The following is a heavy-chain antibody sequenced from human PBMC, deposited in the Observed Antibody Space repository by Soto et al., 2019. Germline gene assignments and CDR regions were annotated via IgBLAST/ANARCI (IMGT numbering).Heavy chain of an antibody. J-gene: IGHJ6*02. Sequence: SETLSLTCAVSGGSISSGGYSWSWIRQPPGKGLEWIGYIYHSGSTCYSPSLKSRVTISVDRSKNRFSLKLSSVTAADTAVYYCARAINSGPKGYYYYYGMDVWGQGTTVTVSS. V-gene: IGHV4-30-2*01. CDR3: ARAINSGPKGYYYYYGMDV. D-gene: IGHD6-25*01. CDR2: IYHSGST. CDR1: GGSISSGGYS.